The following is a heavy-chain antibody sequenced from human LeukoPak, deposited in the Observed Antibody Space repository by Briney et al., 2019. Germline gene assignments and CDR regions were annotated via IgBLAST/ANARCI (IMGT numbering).Heavy chain of an antibody. V-gene: IGHV3-30*02. CDR2: IRYDGSTK. J-gene: IGHJ4*02. Sequence: PGGSLRLSCAASGFTFSSYDMHWVRQAPGKGLEWVAFIRYDGSTKYYADSVKGRFTISRDKSKNTLYLEMNSLRAEDTAVYYCAKVYDSSGEASDYWGQGTLVTVSS. CDR1: GFTFSSYD. CDR3: AKVYDSSGEASDY. D-gene: IGHD3-22*01.